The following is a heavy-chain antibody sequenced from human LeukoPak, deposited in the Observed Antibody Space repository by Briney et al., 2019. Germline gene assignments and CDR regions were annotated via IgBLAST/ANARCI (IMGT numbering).Heavy chain of an antibody. CDR1: GGTFSSYA. D-gene: IGHD4-17*01. V-gene: IGHV1-69*13. J-gene: IGHJ4*02. Sequence: ASVKVSCKASGGTFSSYAISWVRQAPGQGLEWMGGIIPIFGTANYAQKFQGRVTITADESTSTAYMELSSLRSGDTAVCYCARDPPGVKGDYNYQFDYWGQGTLVTVSS. CDR2: IIPIFGTA. CDR3: ARDPPGVKGDYNYQFDY.